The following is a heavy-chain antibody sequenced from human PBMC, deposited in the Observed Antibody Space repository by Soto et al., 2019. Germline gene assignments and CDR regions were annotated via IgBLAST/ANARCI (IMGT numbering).Heavy chain of an antibody. Sequence: QVQLVQSGAELKKPGASVKVSCKASGYAFSTDDMNWVRQATGQGPEWIGWVNPNNGDRGYAQKFQGRVTLTTDISTTTAYMELTSLRSEDTAIYYCAKVSRKGSAIDFDYWGQGTLITVSS. CDR3: AKVSRKGSAIDFDY. V-gene: IGHV1-8*01. CDR1: GYAFSTDD. J-gene: IGHJ4*02. D-gene: IGHD3-10*01. CDR2: VNPNNGDR.